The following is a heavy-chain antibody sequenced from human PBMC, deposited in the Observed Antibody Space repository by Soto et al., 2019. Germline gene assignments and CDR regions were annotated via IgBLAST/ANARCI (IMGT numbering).Heavy chain of an antibody. CDR1: GFTFITYS. Sequence: GGSLRLSCAASGFTFITYSMSWVRQAPGKGLEWVSAISGSGGSTYYADSVKGRFTISRDNSKNTLYLQMNSLRAEDTAAYYCAKDRIGTMIVPWGQGTLVTVSP. CDR3: AKDRIGTMIVP. D-gene: IGHD3-22*01. J-gene: IGHJ5*02. V-gene: IGHV3-23*01. CDR2: ISGSGGST.